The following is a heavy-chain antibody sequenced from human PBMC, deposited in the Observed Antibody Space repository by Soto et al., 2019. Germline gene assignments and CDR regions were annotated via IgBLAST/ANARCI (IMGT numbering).Heavy chain of an antibody. CDR2: IFYGGTT. V-gene: IGHV3-53*02. Sequence: EVQLVETGGGLVQPGGSLRLSCAASGFNVSDNYISWVRQPPGQGLEWVSVIFYGGTTYYAESVKGRFTISRDNSKNMVYLQMNRLRVEDTAVYYCGSIAVAEGFDPWGQGTLVTVSS. J-gene: IGHJ5*02. CDR3: GSIAVAEGFDP. CDR1: GFNVSDNY. D-gene: IGHD6-19*01.